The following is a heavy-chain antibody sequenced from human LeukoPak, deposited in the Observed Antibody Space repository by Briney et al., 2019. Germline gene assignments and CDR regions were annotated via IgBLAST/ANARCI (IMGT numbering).Heavy chain of an antibody. CDR3: TTTYYYGSGSFRDAFDI. V-gene: IGHV3-15*01. D-gene: IGHD3-10*01. CDR1: GFTFSNAW. Sequence: GGSLRLSCAASGFTFSNAWMSWVRQAPGKGLEWVGRIKSKTDGGTTDYVAPVKGRFTISRDDSKNTLYLQMNSLKTKDTAVYYCTTTYYYGSGSFRDAFDIWGQGTMVTVSS. CDR2: IKSKTDGGTT. J-gene: IGHJ3*02.